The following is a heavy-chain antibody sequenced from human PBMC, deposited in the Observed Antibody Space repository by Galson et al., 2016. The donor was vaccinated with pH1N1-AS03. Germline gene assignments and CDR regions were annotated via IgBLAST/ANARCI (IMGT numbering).Heavy chain of an antibody. CDR2: SSVDGINK. CDR1: GFTFSGYD. CDR3: GNGWSTIGSGD. D-gene: IGHD2/OR15-2a*01. Sequence: SLRLSCAASGFTFSGYDMHWVRQAPGKGLEWVALSSVDGINKYYGDYVKGRFTISRDNSKNTLYLQMNSLRPDDTALYYCGNGWSTIGSGDLGQGTLVTVSS. V-gene: IGHV3-30*18. J-gene: IGHJ1*01.